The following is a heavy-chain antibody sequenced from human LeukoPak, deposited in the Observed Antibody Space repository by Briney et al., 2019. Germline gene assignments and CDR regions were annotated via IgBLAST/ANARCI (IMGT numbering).Heavy chain of an antibody. Sequence: ASVKVSCKASGGTFSSYAISWMRQAPGQGLEWMGGIIPIVGTANYAQKFQGRVTITTDESTSTAYMELSSLRSEDTAVYYCARGISGSYTADYWGQGTLVTVSS. D-gene: IGHD1-26*01. J-gene: IGHJ4*02. CDR1: GGTFSSYA. V-gene: IGHV1-69*05. CDR2: IIPIVGTA. CDR3: ARGISGSYTADY.